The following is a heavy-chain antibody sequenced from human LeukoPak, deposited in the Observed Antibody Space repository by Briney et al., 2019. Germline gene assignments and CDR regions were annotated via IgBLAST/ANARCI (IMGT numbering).Heavy chain of an antibody. Sequence: SETLSLTCAVYGGSFRGFFWSWIRQPPGKGLEWIGEINHSGSTNYNPSLKSRVTISVDTSKNHFSLKLSSVTAADTAVYYCARQHEYRDFWSGYSYYFDYWGQGTLVTVSS. D-gene: IGHD3-3*01. V-gene: IGHV4-34*01. CDR1: GGSFRGFF. CDR2: INHSGST. CDR3: ARQHEYRDFWSGYSYYFDY. J-gene: IGHJ4*02.